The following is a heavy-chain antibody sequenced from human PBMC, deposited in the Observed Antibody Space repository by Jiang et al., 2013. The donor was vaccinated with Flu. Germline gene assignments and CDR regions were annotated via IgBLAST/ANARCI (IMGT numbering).Heavy chain of an antibody. CDR2: INPSGGST. CDR3: AREGEDIVVVVAATLDY. J-gene: IGHJ4*02. Sequence: KVSCKASGYTFTSYYMHWVRQAPGQGLEWMGIINPSGGSTSYAQKFQGRVTMTRDTSTSTVYMELSSLRSEDTAVYYCAREGEDIVVVVAATLDYWGQGTLVTVSS. V-gene: IGHV1-46*01. D-gene: IGHD2-15*01. CDR1: GYTFTSYY.